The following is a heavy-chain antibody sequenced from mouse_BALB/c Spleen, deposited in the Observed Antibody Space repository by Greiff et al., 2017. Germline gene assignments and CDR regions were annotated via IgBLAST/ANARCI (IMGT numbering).Heavy chain of an antibody. J-gene: IGHJ2*01. D-gene: IGHD2-10*01. CDR2: IWSGGST. V-gene: IGHV2-2*02. CDR3: ARKDAYYGSFDY. CDR1: GFSLTSYG. Sequence: VKLVESGPGLVQPSQSLSITCTVSGFSLTSYGVHWVRQSPGKGLEWLGVIWSGGSTDYNAAFISRLSISKDNSKSQVFFKMNSLQANDTAIYYCARKDAYYGSFDYWGQGTTLTVSS.